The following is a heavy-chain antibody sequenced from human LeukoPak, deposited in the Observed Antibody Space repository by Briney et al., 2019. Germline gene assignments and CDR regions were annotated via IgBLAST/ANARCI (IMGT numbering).Heavy chain of an antibody. J-gene: IGHJ4*02. CDR3: ARVGITMVRGVPSD. D-gene: IGHD3-10*01. V-gene: IGHV3-7*01. CDR1: GFTFSSYW. Sequence: PGGSLRLSCAASGFTFSSYWMSWVRQAPGKGLEWVANIKQDGSEKYYVDSVKGRFTISRDNAKNSLYLQMNSLRAEDTAVYYCARVGITMVRGVPSDWGQGTLVTVSS. CDR2: IKQDGSEK.